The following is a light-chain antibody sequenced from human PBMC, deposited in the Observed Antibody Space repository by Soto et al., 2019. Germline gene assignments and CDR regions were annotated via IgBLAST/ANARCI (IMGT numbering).Light chain of an antibody. CDR1: SSDVGGYDY. Sequence: QSALTQPASVSGSPGQSLTISCTGTSSDVGGYDYVSWYQHHPGKAPRLMIYDVSNRPSGISNRFSASKSGNTASLTISGLQAEDEADYHCSSYTSSSSVVFGGGTKLTVL. CDR3: SSYTSSSSVV. CDR2: DVS. V-gene: IGLV2-14*03. J-gene: IGLJ2*01.